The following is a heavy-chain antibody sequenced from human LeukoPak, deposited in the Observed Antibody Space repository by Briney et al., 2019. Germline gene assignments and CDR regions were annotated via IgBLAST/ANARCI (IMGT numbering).Heavy chain of an antibody. V-gene: IGHV3-33*06. CDR3: AKDGEYSDSSGFPGGFDN. CDR1: GFSFSSYG. CDR2: IWYDGSKK. J-gene: IGHJ4*02. Sequence: PGGSLRLSCAASGFSFSSYGMHWVRQAPGKGLEWVAVIWYDGSKKYYADSVKGRFTISRDNSRKELYLQMNSLRAEDTAIYYCAKDGEYSDSSGFPGGFDNWGQGTLVTVSS. D-gene: IGHD3-22*01.